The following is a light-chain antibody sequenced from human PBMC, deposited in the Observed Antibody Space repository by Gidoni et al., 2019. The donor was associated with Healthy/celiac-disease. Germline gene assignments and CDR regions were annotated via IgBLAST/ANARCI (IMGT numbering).Light chain of an antibody. CDR3: SSYTSSSTLEV. J-gene: IGLJ3*02. CDR2: EVS. Sequence: SALTQPASVSWSPGQSITISCTGTSSDVGGYNYVSWYQQHPGKAPKLMIYEVSNRPSGVSNRFSGSKSGNTASLTISGLQAEDEADYYCSSYTSSSTLEVFGGGTKLTVL. V-gene: IGLV2-14*01. CDR1: SSDVGGYNY.